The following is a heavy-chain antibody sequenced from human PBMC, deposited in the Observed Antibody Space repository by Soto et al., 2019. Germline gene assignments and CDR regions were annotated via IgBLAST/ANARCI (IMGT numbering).Heavy chain of an antibody. D-gene: IGHD2-2*02. Sequence: QVQLVQSGAAVKKPGASVKVSCKASGYTFTSYGISWVRQAPGQGLEWMGWISAYNGNTNYAYKLQGRDTMTTDTSTITAYLELRSLRSDDTALYYCASGGVLVPAPILLTYSTGMDGWGQWATGTASS. CDR1: GYTFTSYG. CDR3: ASGGVLVPAPILLTYSTGMDG. CDR2: ISAYNGNT. V-gene: IGHV1-18*01. J-gene: IGHJ6*02.